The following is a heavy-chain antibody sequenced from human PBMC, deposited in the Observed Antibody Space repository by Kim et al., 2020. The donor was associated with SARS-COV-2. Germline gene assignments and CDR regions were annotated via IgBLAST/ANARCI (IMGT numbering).Heavy chain of an antibody. D-gene: IGHD3-22*01. V-gene: IGHV4-59*13. Sequence: SETLSLTCTVSGGSISSYYWSWFRQPPGKGLEWIGYIYYTGSTNYNLSLKSRVTISVDTSKNQFSLNLRSVTAADTAVYYCARDNYDTSDYHDFDYWGQGTLVTVSS. J-gene: IGHJ4*02. CDR1: GGSISSYY. CDR3: ARDNYDTSDYHDFDY. CDR2: IYYTGST.